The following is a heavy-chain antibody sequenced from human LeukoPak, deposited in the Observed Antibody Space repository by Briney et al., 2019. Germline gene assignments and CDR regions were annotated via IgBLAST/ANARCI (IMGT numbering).Heavy chain of an antibody. V-gene: IGHV1-69*05. CDR2: IIRMFGIP. Sequence: GSSVKVSCKASGGTFSYYAISWVRQAPGQGLEWMGGIIRMFGIPNYAQKFQGRVTITTDESTSTAYMELSSLRSEDTAVYYCAMESSSSYYFDYWGQGNLVTVSS. D-gene: IGHD6-6*01. J-gene: IGHJ4*02. CDR1: GGTFSYYA. CDR3: AMESSSSYYFDY.